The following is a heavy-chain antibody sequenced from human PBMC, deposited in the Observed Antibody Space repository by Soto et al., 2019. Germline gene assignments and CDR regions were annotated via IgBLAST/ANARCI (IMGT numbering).Heavy chain of an antibody. CDR2: MSGSGDDA. CDR1: GFTFSNYG. CDR3: EQKITIYAVDPADS. Sequence: GGSLRLSCAASGFTFSNYGMSLVRQAPGKGLEWVSVMSGSGDDAYYADSVKGRFTISRDNSKNTLYLQINSLRAEDTAVYFCEQKITIYAVDPADSCCKGTQVTVSS. V-gene: IGHV3-23*01. D-gene: IGHD3-3*01. J-gene: IGHJ4*02.